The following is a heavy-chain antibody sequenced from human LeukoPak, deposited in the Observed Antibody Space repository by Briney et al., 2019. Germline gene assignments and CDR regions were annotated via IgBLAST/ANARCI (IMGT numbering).Heavy chain of an antibody. CDR2: IYTSGTT. J-gene: IGHJ4*02. CDR1: GGSISSANYY. V-gene: IGHV4-61*02. Sequence: SETLSLTCTVSGGSISSANYYWSWIRQPAGKGLEWIGRIYTSGTTHYNPSLKGRVTISIDTSKNQFSLRLSSVTAADTAVYYCAGEFAYWGQGTLVTVSS. CDR3: AGEFAY.